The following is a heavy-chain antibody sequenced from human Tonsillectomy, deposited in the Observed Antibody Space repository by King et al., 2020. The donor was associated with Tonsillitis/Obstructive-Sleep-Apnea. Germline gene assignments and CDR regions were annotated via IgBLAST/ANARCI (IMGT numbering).Heavy chain of an antibody. CDR1: GFTFSSYE. Sequence: VQLVESGGGLVQPGESLRLSCAAFGFTFSSYEMNWVRQAPGKGLEWVSYISSRGSTKYYADSVKGRFTISRDNAKNSLYLQMNSLRADDTAVYYCAGERGPGVDYWGQGTLVTVSS. CDR3: AGERGPGVDY. V-gene: IGHV3-48*03. CDR2: ISSRGSTK. J-gene: IGHJ4*02. D-gene: IGHD7-27*01.